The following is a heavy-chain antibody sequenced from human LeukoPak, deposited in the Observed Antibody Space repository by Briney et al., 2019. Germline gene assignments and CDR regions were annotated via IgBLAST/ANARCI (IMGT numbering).Heavy chain of an antibody. CDR2: ISRSGDYI. Sequence: GGSLRLSCAASGFTFSTYSMNWVRQAPEKGLEWVSSISRSGDYIYYADSVKGRFTISRDNTENSLYLQMSSLRAEDTAVYYCAREISEEGFDYWGQGTLVTVSS. CDR3: AREISEEGFDY. CDR1: GFTFSTYS. V-gene: IGHV3-21*04. J-gene: IGHJ4*02.